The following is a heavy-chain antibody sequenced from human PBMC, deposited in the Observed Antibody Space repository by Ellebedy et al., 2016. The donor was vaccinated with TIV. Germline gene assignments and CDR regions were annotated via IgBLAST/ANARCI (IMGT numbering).Heavy chain of an antibody. CDR2: ISYDGSNK. J-gene: IGHJ5*02. D-gene: IGHD6-13*01. V-gene: IGHV3-30*18. Sequence: GGSLRLSXAASEFTFSSYGMHWVRQAPGKGLEWVAVISYDGSNKDYTDSVNGRFTISSDNSKNTLYLQMSSLRPEDTAVYYCAKGDYSSSRNWFEPWGQGTLVTVSS. CDR3: AKGDYSSSRNWFEP. CDR1: EFTFSSYG.